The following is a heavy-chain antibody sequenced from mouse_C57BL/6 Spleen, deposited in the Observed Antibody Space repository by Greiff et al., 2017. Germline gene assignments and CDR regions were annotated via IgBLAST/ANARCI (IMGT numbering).Heavy chain of an antibody. CDR2: ISDGGSYT. Sequence: EVKLVESGGGLVKPGGSLKLSCAASGFTFSSYAMSWVRQTPEKRLGWVATISDGGSYTYYPDNVKGRFTISRDNAKNNLYLQMSHLKSEDTAMYYCARAFTTVVSDWYFDVWGTGTTVTVSS. CDR1: GFTFSSYA. J-gene: IGHJ1*03. CDR3: ARAFTTVVSDWYFDV. D-gene: IGHD1-1*01. V-gene: IGHV5-4*03.